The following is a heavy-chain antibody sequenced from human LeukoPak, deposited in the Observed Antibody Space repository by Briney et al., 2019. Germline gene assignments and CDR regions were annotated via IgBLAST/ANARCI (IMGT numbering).Heavy chain of an antibody. D-gene: IGHD3-22*01. CDR2: INHSGST. V-gene: IGHV4-34*01. CDR1: GGSSSGYY. J-gene: IGHJ3*02. CDR3: ARRGSPGSGYYRRACDI. Sequence: SETLSLTCAVYGGSSSGYYWSWIRQPPGKGLEWIGEINHSGSTNYNPSLKSRVTISVDTSKNQFSLELSSVTAADTAVYYCARRGSPGSGYYRRACDIWGQGTMVTVSS.